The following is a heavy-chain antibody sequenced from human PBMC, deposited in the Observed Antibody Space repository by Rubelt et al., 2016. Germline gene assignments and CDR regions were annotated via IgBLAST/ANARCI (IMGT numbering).Heavy chain of an antibody. J-gene: IGHJ4*02. CDR2: ISGSGGST. CDR1: GFTFSTYG. V-gene: IGHV3-23*01. D-gene: IGHD3-10*01. CDR3: ARDVIGKLEY. Sequence: PGGSLRLSCAASGFTFSTYGMTWVRQAPGKGLEWVSAISGSGGSTYYADSVKGRFTISRDNSKNTLYLQMNSLRAEDTAVYYCARDVIGKLEYWGQGTLVTVSS.